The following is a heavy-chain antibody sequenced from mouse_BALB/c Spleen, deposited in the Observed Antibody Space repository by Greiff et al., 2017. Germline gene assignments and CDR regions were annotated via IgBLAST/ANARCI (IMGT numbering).Heavy chain of an antibody. Sequence: EVKVVESGGGLVQPGGSLKLSCAASGFTFSSYTMSWVRQTPEKRLELVAYISNGGGSTYYPDTVKGRFTISRDNAKNTLYLQMSSLKSEDTAMYYCARGGLRQAMDYWGQGTSVTVSS. CDR3: ARGGLRQAMDY. CDR1: GFTFSSYT. V-gene: IGHV5-12-2*01. CDR2: ISNGGGST. D-gene: IGHD2-2*01. J-gene: IGHJ4*01.